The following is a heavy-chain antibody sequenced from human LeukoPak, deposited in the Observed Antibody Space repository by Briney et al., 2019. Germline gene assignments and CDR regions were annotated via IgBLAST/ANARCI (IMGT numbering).Heavy chain of an antibody. CDR2: IKEYGSEK. D-gene: IGHD6-13*01. CDR3: AKARIAAAGTGAFDV. V-gene: IGHV3-7*03. Sequence: GGSLRLSCAASGFSFSSHEMNWVRQAPGKGLEWVANIKEYGSEKNYADSVKGRFTISRDNSKNRLYLQMNSLRAEDTAVYYCAKARIAAAGTGAFDVWGQGTMVTVSS. CDR1: GFSFSSHE. J-gene: IGHJ3*01.